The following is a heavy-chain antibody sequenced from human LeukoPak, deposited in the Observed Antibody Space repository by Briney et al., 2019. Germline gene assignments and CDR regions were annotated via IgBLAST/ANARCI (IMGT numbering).Heavy chain of an antibody. CDR2: IYTSGST. J-gene: IGHJ4*02. Sequence: SETLSLTCTVSGGSISSYYWSWIRQPAGRGLEWIGRIYTSGSTNYNPSLKSRVTMSVDTSKNQFSLKLSSVTAADTAVYYCARQLGYCSSTSCYADKVDYWGQGTLVTVSS. CDR3: ARQLGYCSSTSCYADKVDY. V-gene: IGHV4-4*07. D-gene: IGHD2-2*01. CDR1: GGSISSYY.